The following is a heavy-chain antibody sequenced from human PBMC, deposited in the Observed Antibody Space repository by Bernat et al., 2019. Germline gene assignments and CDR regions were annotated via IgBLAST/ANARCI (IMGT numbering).Heavy chain of an antibody. J-gene: IGHJ1*01. CDR1: GFTFSSYW. V-gene: IGHV3-7*03. CDR3: ARGGSSVATQAFYLQH. CDR2: IKQDGSEK. Sequence: EVQLVESGGGLVQPGGSLRLSCAASGFTFSSYWMSWVRQAPGKGLGWVANIKQDGSEKYYVDAVKGRFNISRDDDKNARYLQMNSLRAEDTAVYYCARGGSSVATQAFYLQHWGQGTLVTVSS. D-gene: IGHD5-12*01.